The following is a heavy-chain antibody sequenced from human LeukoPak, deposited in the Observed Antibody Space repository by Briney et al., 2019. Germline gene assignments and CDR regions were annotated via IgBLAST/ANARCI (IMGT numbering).Heavy chain of an antibody. CDR2: ISGSGDST. CDR3: AKSIAVAAPARN. Sequence: GGSLRLSCTASGFIFDTHTLTWVRQAPGKGLEWVASISGSGDSTNYGDSVKGRFTISRDNSKNTLYLQMNSLRAEDTAVYYCAKSIAVAAPARNWGQGTLVTVSS. D-gene: IGHD6-19*01. V-gene: IGHV3-23*01. CDR1: GFIFDTHT. J-gene: IGHJ4*02.